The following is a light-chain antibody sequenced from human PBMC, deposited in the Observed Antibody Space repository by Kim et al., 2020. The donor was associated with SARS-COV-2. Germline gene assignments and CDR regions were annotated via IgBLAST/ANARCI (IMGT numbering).Light chain of an antibody. Sequence: DIQMTQSPSTLSASVGDRVTISCRASQSISSWLAWYQQKPGKAPNLLIYESSSLESGVRSRFSGSGSGTEFTLTISSLQPDDFATYYCQQYNSYPLTFGGGTKVDIK. J-gene: IGKJ4*01. V-gene: IGKV1-5*03. CDR3: QQYNSYPLT. CDR1: QSISSW. CDR2: ESS.